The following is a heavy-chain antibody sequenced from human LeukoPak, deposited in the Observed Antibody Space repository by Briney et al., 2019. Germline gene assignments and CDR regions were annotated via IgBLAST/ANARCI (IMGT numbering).Heavy chain of an antibody. D-gene: IGHD6-25*01. CDR3: ARSFDGSGLGYYFDY. V-gene: IGHV4-4*07. CDR1: GASISSYY. Sequence: SETLSLTCTVSGASISSYYWTWIRQPAGEGLEWIGRIYTSGSVSYHPSLQSRVAMSVDTSKNQFSLKLTSVTAADTAVYHCARSFDGSGLGYYFDYWGQGTLVTVSS. CDR2: IYTSGSV. J-gene: IGHJ4*02.